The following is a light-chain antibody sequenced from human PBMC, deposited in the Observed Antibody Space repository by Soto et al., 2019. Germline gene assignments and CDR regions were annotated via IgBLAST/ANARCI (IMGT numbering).Light chain of an antibody. V-gene: IGKV3-20*01. Sequence: EVVLTQSPGTLSLSPGERATLSCRASQSVSGSDLAWYQQKPGQAPRLLISGVSNRATGTPARFSGSGSGTDFTLTISSLEPEDFAVFYCHQYGISPPTFGPGTKVDI. CDR2: GVS. CDR1: QSVSGSD. CDR3: HQYGISPPT. J-gene: IGKJ1*01.